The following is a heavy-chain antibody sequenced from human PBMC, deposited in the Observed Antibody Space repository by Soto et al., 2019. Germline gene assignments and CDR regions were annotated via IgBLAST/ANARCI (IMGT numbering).Heavy chain of an antibody. V-gene: IGHV1-46*01. Sequence: ASVKVSCKASGYTFTSYYMHWVRQAPGQGLEWMGIINPSGGSTSYAQKFQGRVTMTRDTSTSTVYMELSSLRSEDTAVYYCARAPIITIFGVPTGSYYYYGMDVWGQGTTVTVS. J-gene: IGHJ6*02. CDR2: INPSGGST. D-gene: IGHD3-3*01. CDR1: GYTFTSYY. CDR3: ARAPIITIFGVPTGSYYYYGMDV.